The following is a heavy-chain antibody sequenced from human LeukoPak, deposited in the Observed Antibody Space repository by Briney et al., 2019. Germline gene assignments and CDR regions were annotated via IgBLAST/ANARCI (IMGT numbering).Heavy chain of an antibody. CDR3: ARDQVTADSSGYYASGYFQH. CDR1: GYTFTSYD. CDR2: VNPNSANT. D-gene: IGHD3-22*01. J-gene: IGHJ1*01. V-gene: IGHV1-8*01. Sequence: ASVKVSCKTSGYTFTSYDLNWVRQATGQGLEWMGWVNPNSANTGYAQKFQGRVTMTMDPSISTVYMELSSLRSEDTAVYYCARDQVTADSSGYYASGYFQHWGQGTLVTVSS.